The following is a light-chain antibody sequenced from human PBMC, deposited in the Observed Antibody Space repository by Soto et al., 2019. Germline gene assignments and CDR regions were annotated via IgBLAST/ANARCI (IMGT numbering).Light chain of an antibody. J-gene: IGKJ1*01. CDR2: SAS. V-gene: IGKV3-15*01. CDR3: QQYNNWWT. Sequence: EIVLTHSQATLSVSPGERATLSFRASQSVRSNLAWYQQKPGQAPRLLIYSASTRATGIPARFSGSGSGTEFTLTISSLQSEDFAVYYCQQYNNWWTFGQGTKVDIK. CDR1: QSVRSN.